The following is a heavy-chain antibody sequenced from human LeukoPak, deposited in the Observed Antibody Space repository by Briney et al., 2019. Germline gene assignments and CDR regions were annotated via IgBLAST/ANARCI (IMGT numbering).Heavy chain of an antibody. J-gene: IGHJ4*02. Sequence: PGGSLRLSCAASGFTFNEYPMHWVRQAPGKGLEWVAVISYDGSNKYYADSVKGRFTISRDNSKNTLYPQMNSLRAEDTAVYYCAKGFWSYYFYDYWGQGTLVTVSS. CDR1: GFTFNEYP. CDR3: AKGFWSYYFYDY. D-gene: IGHD1-26*01. V-gene: IGHV3-30*18. CDR2: ISYDGSNK.